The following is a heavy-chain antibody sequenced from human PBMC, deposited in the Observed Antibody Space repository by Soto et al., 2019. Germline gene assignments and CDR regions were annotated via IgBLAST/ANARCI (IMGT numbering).Heavy chain of an antibody. Sequence: SETLSLTCTVSGGSISSGNYYWSWIRQPPGKGLEWIGFISYSGSTYYNLSLKSRVTISVDTSKNRFSLKLSSVTAADTAVYYCARLRIYCSGGSCYYYFDYWGQGTLVTVSS. CDR1: GGSISSGNYY. V-gene: IGHV4-30-4*01. CDR3: ARLRIYCSGGSCYYYFDY. D-gene: IGHD2-15*01. J-gene: IGHJ4*02. CDR2: ISYSGST.